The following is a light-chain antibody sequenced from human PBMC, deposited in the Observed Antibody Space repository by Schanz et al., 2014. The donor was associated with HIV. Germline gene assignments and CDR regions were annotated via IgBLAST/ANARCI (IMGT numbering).Light chain of an antibody. CDR2: ATS. CDR1: QRLSSSY. CDR3: QQYGSSRYT. V-gene: IGKV3-20*01. Sequence: ETVLTQSPGSLSLSPGGRATLSCGASQRLSSSYLAWYQQKRDQPPRLVIYATSTRAAGIPDRFSGTGSGTDFTLTISRLEPEDFAVYYCQQYGSSRYTFGQGTKLEI. J-gene: IGKJ2*01.